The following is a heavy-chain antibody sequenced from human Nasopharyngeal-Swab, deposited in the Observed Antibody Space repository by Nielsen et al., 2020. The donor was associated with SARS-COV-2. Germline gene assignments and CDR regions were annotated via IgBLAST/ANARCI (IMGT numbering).Heavy chain of an antibody. J-gene: IGHJ4*02. V-gene: IGHV3-73*01. Sequence: GESLKISCAASGFIFSASAIHWVRQASGKGLEWVGRIGDKDHKYATTYGASVQGRFTISRDDSKNTAFLQMDSLKTEDTALYYCTTDFYFDYWGQGTLVTVSS. CDR2: IGDKDHKYAT. CDR3: TTDFYFDY. CDR1: GFIFSASA.